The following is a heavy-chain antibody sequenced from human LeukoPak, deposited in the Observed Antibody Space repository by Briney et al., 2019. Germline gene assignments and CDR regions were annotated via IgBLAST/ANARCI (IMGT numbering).Heavy chain of an antibody. CDR3: AGYGDIGY. J-gene: IGHJ4*02. V-gene: IGHV1-58*02. CDR1: GFTFTSFA. D-gene: IGHD4-17*01. Sequence: GASVKVSCKASGFTFTSFAMQWVRQARGQRLEWIGWIVVGSGNTNYAQKFQERVTITRDMSTSTAYMELSSLRSEDTAVYYCAGYGDIGYWGQGTLVTVSS. CDR2: IVVGSGNT.